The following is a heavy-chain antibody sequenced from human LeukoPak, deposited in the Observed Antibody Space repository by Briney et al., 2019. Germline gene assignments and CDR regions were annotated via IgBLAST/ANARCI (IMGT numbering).Heavy chain of an antibody. Sequence: SETLSLTCTVSGGSISSYYWSWIRQPPGKGLEWIGYIYYSGSTNYNPSLKSRVTISVDTSKNQFSLKLSSVTAADTAVYYCARASPIFGVVKFYYYYYYMDVWGKGTTVTVSS. CDR2: IYYSGST. J-gene: IGHJ6*03. CDR1: GGSISSYY. V-gene: IGHV4-59*08. CDR3: ARASPIFGVVKFYYYYYYMDV. D-gene: IGHD3-3*01.